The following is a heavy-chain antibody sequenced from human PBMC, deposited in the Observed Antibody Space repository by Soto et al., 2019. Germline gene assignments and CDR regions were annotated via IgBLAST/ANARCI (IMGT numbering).Heavy chain of an antibody. CDR2: TIPMSGKT. D-gene: IGHD3-16*01. CDR1: GGSFSAYG. Sequence: QVQLMQSGAEVKKPGSSVRVSCKASGGSFSAYGFCWIRQAPGQGLEWVGGTIPMSGKTHYAQKFQDRVTITADKSKTXXXXXXXXXXXXXXXXXXXXLSPGGDFRWFDPWGQGTLVIVSS. J-gene: IGHJ5*02. V-gene: IGHV1-69*06. CDR3: XLSPGGDFRWFDP.